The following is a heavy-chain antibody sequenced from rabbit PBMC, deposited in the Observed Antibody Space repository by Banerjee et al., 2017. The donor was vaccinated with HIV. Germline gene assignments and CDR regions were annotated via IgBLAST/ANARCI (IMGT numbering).Heavy chain of an antibody. J-gene: IGHJ6*01. CDR1: GFDLSSNYY. D-gene: IGHD1-1*01. CDR3: ARGASINYYYAFDL. V-gene: IGHV1S40*01. CDR2: IAIGDGST. Sequence: QSLEESGGDLVKPGASLTLTCTASGFDLSSNYYMCWVRQAPGKRLEWIGCIAIGDGSTWYASWVNGRFTISETSSTTVTLQMPSLTAADTAIYFCARGASINYYYAFDLWGQGTLVTVS.